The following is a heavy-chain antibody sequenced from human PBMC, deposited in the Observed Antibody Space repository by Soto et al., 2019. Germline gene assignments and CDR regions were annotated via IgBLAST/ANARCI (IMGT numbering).Heavy chain of an antibody. CDR1: GFTFSSYA. Sequence: GGSLRLSYAASGFTFSSYAMSWVRQAPGKGLEWVSAISGSGVTTYYTDSVKGRFTISRDNSKNTLYLQMNSLRAEDTAVYYCAKDSYWSYYFDYWGQGTLVTVSS. CDR3: AKDSYWSYYFDY. J-gene: IGHJ4*02. D-gene: IGHD1-26*01. V-gene: IGHV3-23*01. CDR2: ISGSGVTT.